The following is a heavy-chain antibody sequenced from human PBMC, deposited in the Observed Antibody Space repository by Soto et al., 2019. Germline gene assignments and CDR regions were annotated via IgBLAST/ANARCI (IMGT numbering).Heavy chain of an antibody. V-gene: IGHV3-15*07. J-gene: IGHJ4*02. Sequence: EVQLVESGGGLVEPGGSLRLSCAASGFTFNNAWMYWVHQAPGKGLEWVGRIKSQIDGGTIDYAAPVKGRFTISRDDSKNTLYLHMTSLKSEDTAVYYCTTLYFDWSDYWGQGTLVTVSS. CDR3: TTLYFDWSDY. CDR1: GFTFNNAW. CDR2: IKSQIDGGTI. D-gene: IGHD3-9*01.